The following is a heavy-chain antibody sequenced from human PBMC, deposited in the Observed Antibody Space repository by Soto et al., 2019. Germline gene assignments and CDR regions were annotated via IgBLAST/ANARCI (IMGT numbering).Heavy chain of an antibody. CDR3: ARDLGYSSSSRRRGFDY. Sequence: SETLSLTWTVSGGSISSYYWSWIRQPPGKGLEWIGYIYYSGSTNYNPSLKSRVTISVDTSKNQFSLKLSSVTAADTAVYYCARDLGYSSSSRRRGFDYWGQGTLVTVSS. J-gene: IGHJ4*02. CDR1: GGSISSYY. CDR2: IYYSGST. D-gene: IGHD6-6*01. V-gene: IGHV4-59*01.